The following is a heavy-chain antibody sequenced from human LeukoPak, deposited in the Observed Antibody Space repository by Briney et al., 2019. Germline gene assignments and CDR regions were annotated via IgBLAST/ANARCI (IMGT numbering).Heavy chain of an antibody. CDR2: ISSSSIYI. CDR1: GFTFSSYS. Sequence: GGSLRLSCAASGFTFSSYSINWVRQAAGKGLEWVSSISSSSIYISYADSVNGRFTISRDNAKNSLYLQMNSLRAEDTAVYYCARESGSASFDYWGQGTLVTVSS. J-gene: IGHJ4*02. V-gene: IGHV3-21*01. D-gene: IGHD6-19*01. CDR3: ARESGSASFDY.